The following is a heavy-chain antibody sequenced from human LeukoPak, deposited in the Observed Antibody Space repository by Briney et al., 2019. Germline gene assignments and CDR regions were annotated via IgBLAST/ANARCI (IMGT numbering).Heavy chain of an antibody. CDR2: IEGDGSAK. J-gene: IGHJ3*02. CDR3: ARDPGWGAYDI. V-gene: IGHV3-7*01. CDR1: AFTFSRYW. D-gene: IGHD7-27*01. Sequence: PGGSLRLSCAASAFTFSRYWMSWVRQAPGKGLECVANIEGDGSAKNYVDSVKGRFTISRDNAENSLYLQMDSLRVEDTAIYYCARDPGWGAYDISGQGAMVTVSS.